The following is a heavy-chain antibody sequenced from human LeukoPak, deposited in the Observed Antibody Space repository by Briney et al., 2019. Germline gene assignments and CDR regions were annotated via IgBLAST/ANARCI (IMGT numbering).Heavy chain of an antibody. CDR2: IRSKAYGGTT. CDR3: TREGMSKLMATMDAFDI. J-gene: IGHJ3*02. V-gene: IGHV3-49*04. D-gene: IGHD5-24*01. Sequence: GGSLRLSCTASGFTFCDYAMSWVRQAPGKGLGWVGFIRSKAYGGTTEYAASVKGRFTISRDDSKSIAYLQMNSLKTEDTAVYYCTREGMSKLMATMDAFDIWGQGTMGTVSS. CDR1: GFTFCDYA.